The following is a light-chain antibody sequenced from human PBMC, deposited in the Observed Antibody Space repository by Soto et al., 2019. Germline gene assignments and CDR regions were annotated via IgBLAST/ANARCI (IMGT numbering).Light chain of an antibody. CDR2: KAS. CDR1: QSINSW. Sequence: DVQMTQSPSTLSASVGDRVTITCRASQSINSWLAWYQQKPGRAPKLLIYKASSLESGVPSRFSGSGSGTDFTLTISSLQIEDFATYFCQQTDSTPQTFGQGTNVEI. V-gene: IGKV1-5*03. CDR3: QQTDSTPQT. J-gene: IGKJ1*01.